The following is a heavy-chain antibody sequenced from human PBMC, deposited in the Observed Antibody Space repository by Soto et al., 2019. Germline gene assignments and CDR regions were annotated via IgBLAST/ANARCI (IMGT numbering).Heavy chain of an antibody. V-gene: IGHV3-11*01. CDR3: ARVRFGQWGYAMDV. J-gene: IGHJ6*02. Sequence: VQLVESGGGLVKPGGSLRLSCAASGITFSDCYMNWIRQAPGKGLEWVSYMSSSGDSINYAGSVRGRFTVSRDNAKNSRYLQMNSLRAEDTAMYYCARVRFGQWGYAMDVWGQGTTVTVSS. CDR2: MSSSGDSI. CDR1: GITFSDCY. D-gene: IGHD3-10*01.